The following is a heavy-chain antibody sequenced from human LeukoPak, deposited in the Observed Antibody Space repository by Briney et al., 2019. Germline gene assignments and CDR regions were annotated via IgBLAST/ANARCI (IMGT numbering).Heavy chain of an antibody. CDR2: IHPKSGNT. J-gene: IGHJ5*02. V-gene: IGHV1-2*02. CDR1: GFTFTDYY. Sequence: ASVKVSCKAFGFTFTDYYIQWVRQAPGLGLEWTGSIHPKSGNTKYPQKLQGRVTVTRDTSITTAYMELTRLTSDDTAVYYCARDPPAAGSTEFDLWGQGTLVTVSS. CDR3: ARDPPAAGSTEFDL. D-gene: IGHD6-13*01.